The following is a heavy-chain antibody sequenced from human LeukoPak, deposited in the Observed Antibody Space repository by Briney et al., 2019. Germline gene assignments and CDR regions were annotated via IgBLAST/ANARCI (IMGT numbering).Heavy chain of an antibody. Sequence: SETLSLTCAVSGYSISSGYYWGWIRQPPGKGLEWIGSIYHSGSTYYNPSLKSRVTISVDTSKNQFSLKLSSVTAADTAAYYCAYTDMVRGAPPAFDIWGQGTMVTVSS. CDR1: GYSISSGYY. CDR3: AYTDMVRGAPPAFDI. CDR2: IYHSGST. J-gene: IGHJ3*02. D-gene: IGHD3-10*01. V-gene: IGHV4-38-2*01.